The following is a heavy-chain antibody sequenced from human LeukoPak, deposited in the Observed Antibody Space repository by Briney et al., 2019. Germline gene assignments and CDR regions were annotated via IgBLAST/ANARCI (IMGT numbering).Heavy chain of an antibody. CDR2: INHSGST. V-gene: IGHV4-34*01. D-gene: IGHD1-20*01. CDR3: AGGFINSKLGS. J-gene: IGHJ4*02. Sequence: SETLSLTCAVYGGSFSGYYWSWIRQPPGKGLEWIGEINHSGSTNYNPSLKSRVTISVDTSKNQFSLKLSSVTAADTAVYYCAGGFINSKLGSWGQGTLVTVSS. CDR1: GGSFSGYY.